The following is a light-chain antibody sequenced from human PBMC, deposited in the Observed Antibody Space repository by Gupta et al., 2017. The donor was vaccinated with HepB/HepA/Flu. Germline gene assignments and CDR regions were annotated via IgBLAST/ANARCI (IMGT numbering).Light chain of an antibody. J-gene: IGLJ2*01. V-gene: IGLV3-19*01. CDR3: NSRDSSGNPVV. Sequence: SSELTQDPAVSVALGQTVRITCQGDSLRRYYASWYQQKPGQAPVLVIYGKNNRPSGIPDRFSGSSSGNPASLTITGAQAEDEADYYCNSRDSSGNPVVFGGGTKLTVL. CDR2: GKN. CDR1: SLRRYY.